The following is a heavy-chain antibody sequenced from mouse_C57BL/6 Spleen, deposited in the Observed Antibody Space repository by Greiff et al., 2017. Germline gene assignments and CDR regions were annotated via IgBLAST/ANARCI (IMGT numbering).Heavy chain of an antibody. J-gene: IGHJ2*01. CDR2: INYDGSST. CDR3: ARERGYGNYYPHFDY. Sequence: EVKLVESEGGLVQPGSSMKLSCTASGFTFSDYYMAWVRQVPEKGLEWVANINYDGSSTYYLDSLKSRFIISRDNAKNILYLQMSSLKSEDTATYYCARERGYGNYYPHFDYWGQGTTLTVSS. CDR1: GFTFSDYY. V-gene: IGHV5-16*01. D-gene: IGHD2-10*02.